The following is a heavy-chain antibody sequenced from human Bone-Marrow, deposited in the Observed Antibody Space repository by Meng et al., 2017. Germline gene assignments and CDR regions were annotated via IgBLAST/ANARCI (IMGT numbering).Heavy chain of an antibody. Sequence: QLQWQESGPGLVKPSETLSLTCNVSGGSISASSFYWGWIRQASGKGLEWIGTLHDSGSTYYNPSLKSRVTISADTSNSQFSLKLSSVTAADTAVYYCAREWGTLATAADDYWGQGTLVTVSS. D-gene: IGHD6-13*01. V-gene: IGHV4-39*07. CDR3: AREWGTLATAADDY. CDR1: GGSISASSFY. J-gene: IGHJ4*02. CDR2: LHDSGST.